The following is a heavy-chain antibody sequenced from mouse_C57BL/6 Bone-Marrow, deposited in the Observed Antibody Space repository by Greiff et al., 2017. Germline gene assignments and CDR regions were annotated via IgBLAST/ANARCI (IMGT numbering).Heavy chain of an antibody. J-gene: IGHJ2*01. V-gene: IGHV1-55*01. CDR2: IYPGSGST. CDR1: GYTFTSYW. Sequence: VQLHQSGAELVKPGASVKMSCKASGYTFTSYWITWVKQRPGQGLEWIGDIYPGSGSTNYNEKFKSKATLTVDTSSSTAYMQLSSLTSEDSAVYYCANDGYYAYYFDYWGQGTTLTVSS. CDR3: ANDGYYAYYFDY. D-gene: IGHD2-3*01.